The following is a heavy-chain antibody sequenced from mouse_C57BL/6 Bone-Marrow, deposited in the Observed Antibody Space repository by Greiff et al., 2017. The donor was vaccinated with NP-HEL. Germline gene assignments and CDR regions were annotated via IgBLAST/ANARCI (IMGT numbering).Heavy chain of an antibody. V-gene: IGHV5-12*01. CDR3: ASPYSNYGWFAY. CDR2: ISNGGGST. Sequence: EVKVVESGGGLVQPGGSLKLSCAASGFTFSDYYMYWVRQTPEKRLEWVAYISNGGGSTYYPDTVKGRFTISRDNAKNTLYLQMSRLKSEDTAMYYCASPYSNYGWFAYWGQGTLVTVSA. D-gene: IGHD2-5*01. J-gene: IGHJ3*01. CDR1: GFTFSDYY.